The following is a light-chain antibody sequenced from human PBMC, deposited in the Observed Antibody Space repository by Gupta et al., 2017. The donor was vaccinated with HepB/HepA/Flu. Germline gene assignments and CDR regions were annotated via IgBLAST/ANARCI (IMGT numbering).Light chain of an antibody. Sequence: QSVLTQPPSVSGAPGQRVTIPCTGSSSNIGAGYDVHWYQQLPGTAPKLLIYGNSNRPSGVPDRFSGSKSGTSASLAITGLQAEDEADYYCQSYDSSPYVVFGGGTKLTVL. CDR2: GNS. CDR1: SSNIGAGYD. CDR3: QSYDSSPYVV. V-gene: IGLV1-40*01. J-gene: IGLJ2*01.